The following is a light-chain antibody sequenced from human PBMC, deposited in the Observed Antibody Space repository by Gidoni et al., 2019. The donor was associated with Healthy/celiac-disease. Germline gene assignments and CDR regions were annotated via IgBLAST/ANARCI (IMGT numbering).Light chain of an antibody. V-gene: IGLV1-40*01. Sequence: QSVLTQPPSVSGAPVQRVTISCTGSSSNIWAGYDVPWYQQLPGTAPNLLIYGNSNRPSGVPDRFSGSKSGTSASLAITGLQAEDEADYYCQSYDSSLSGHVVFGGGTKLTVL. CDR1: SSNIWAGYD. J-gene: IGLJ2*01. CDR2: GNS. CDR3: QSYDSSLSGHVV.